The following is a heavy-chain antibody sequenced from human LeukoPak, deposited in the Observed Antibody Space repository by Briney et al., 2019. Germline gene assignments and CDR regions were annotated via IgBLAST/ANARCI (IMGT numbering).Heavy chain of an antibody. J-gene: IGHJ4*02. CDR3: AREKAEGIDY. CDR2: IYYSGST. CDR1: GASISSTSYY. D-gene: IGHD2-15*01. V-gene: IGHV4-31*03. Sequence: SETLSLTCSVSGASISSTSYYWGWIRRPPGKGLEWIGYIYYSGSTYYNPSLKSRVTISVDTSKNQFSLKLGSVTAADTAVYYCAREKAEGIDYWGQGTLVTVSS.